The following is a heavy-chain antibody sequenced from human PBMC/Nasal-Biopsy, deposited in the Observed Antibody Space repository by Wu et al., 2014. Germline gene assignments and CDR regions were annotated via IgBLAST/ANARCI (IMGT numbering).Heavy chain of an antibody. CDR3: ARICHRPNRGEPSDF. CDR2: IDWDLDT. V-gene: IGHV2-70*20. J-gene: IGHJ4*02. D-gene: IGHD2/OR15-2a*01. CDR1: GFSLNTNGVC. Sequence: ALVKPTQTVTLTCSFSGFSLNTNGVCVSWVRQPPGKALEWLALIDWDLDTFYNTSLRTRLTISKDPSENQVVLSMADMHPADTATYFCARICHRPNRGEPSDFWGPGTLVTVS.